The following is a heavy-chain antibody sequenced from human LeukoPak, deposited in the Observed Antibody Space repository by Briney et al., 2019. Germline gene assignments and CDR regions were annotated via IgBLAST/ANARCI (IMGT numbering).Heavy chain of an antibody. CDR3: AAGLRQWGVEDY. D-gene: IGHD3-10*01. Sequence: PGGSLRLSCAASGFTFSSYAMSWVRQAPGKGLEWVSAISGSGGSTFYADSVTGRFTISRDNSKITLYLQMNSLRAGDAAVYYCAAGLRQWGVEDYWGQGTLVTVSS. J-gene: IGHJ4*02. CDR1: GFTFSSYA. CDR2: ISGSGGST. V-gene: IGHV3-23*01.